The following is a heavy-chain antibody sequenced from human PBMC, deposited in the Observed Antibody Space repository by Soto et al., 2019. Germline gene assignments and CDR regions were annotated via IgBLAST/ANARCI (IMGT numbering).Heavy chain of an antibody. Sequence: PGGSLRLSCAASGFTFDGYLMNWVRQAPGKGLVWVSHINSDGSITNYADSVKGRFTISRDNAKNTLYLQMNSLRAEDTAVYYCSRGRYSGSHQDYWGQGTLVTVSS. CDR3: SRGRYSGSHQDY. J-gene: IGHJ4*02. CDR2: INSDGSIT. D-gene: IGHD1-26*01. V-gene: IGHV3-74*01. CDR1: GFTFDGYL.